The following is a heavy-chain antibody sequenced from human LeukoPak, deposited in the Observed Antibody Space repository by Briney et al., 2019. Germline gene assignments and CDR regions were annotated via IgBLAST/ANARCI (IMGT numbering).Heavy chain of an antibody. V-gene: IGHV1-18*04. CDR1: GYTFTGYY. D-gene: IGHD2-15*01. Sequence: ASVKVSCKASGYTFTGYYMHWVRQAPGQGLEWMGWISAYNGNTNYAQKLQGRVTMTTDTSTSTAYMELRSLRSDDTAVYYCAREGWGYMDVWGKGTTVTVSS. CDR3: AREGWGYMDV. J-gene: IGHJ6*03. CDR2: ISAYNGNT.